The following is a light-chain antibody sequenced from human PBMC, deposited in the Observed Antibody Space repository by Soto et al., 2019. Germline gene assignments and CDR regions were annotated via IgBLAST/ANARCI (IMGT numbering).Light chain of an antibody. J-gene: IGLJ1*01. Sequence: QSALTQPASVSGSPGQSIPISCTGTSSDVGGYNFVSWYQQHPGKAPKLMIYEVTSRPSGVSNRFSGSKSGNTASLTISGLQAEDEADYYCNSYTTSSTLVFGTGTKLTVL. CDR3: NSYTTSSTLV. CDR1: SSDVGGYNF. CDR2: EVT. V-gene: IGLV2-14*03.